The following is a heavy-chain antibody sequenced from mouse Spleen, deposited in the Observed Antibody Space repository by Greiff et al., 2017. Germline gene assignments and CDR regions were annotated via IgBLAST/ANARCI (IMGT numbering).Heavy chain of an antibody. CDR1: GFSLSTFGMG. CDR2: IWWDDDK. Sequence: VTLKVSGPGIFHPSQTLSLTCSFSGFSLSTFGMGVGWIRQPSGKGLEWLAHIWWDDDKYYNPALKSRITISKYTSKNQVFLKIANVDTADTATYYCARIGSYDYDERNAMDHWGQGTSVTVSS. J-gene: IGHJ4*01. CDR3: ARIGSYDYDERNAMDH. V-gene: IGHV8-8*01. D-gene: IGHD2-4*01.